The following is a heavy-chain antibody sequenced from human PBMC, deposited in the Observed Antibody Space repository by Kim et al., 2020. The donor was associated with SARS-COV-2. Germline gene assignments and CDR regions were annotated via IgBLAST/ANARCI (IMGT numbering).Heavy chain of an antibody. CDR1: GGSISSGSYY. CDR3: AGHRGYCSSTTCYWLGGLDY. CDR2: IYSTGST. J-gene: IGHJ4*02. Sequence: SETLSLTCTVSGGSISSGSYYWSWIRQPAEKGLEWIGRIYSTGSTKYNSSLKSRVTFSVDTSKNQFSLKLSSVTAADTAVYYCAGHRGYCSSTTCYWLGGLDYWGQGILVTVSS. V-gene: IGHV4-61*02. D-gene: IGHD2-2*01.